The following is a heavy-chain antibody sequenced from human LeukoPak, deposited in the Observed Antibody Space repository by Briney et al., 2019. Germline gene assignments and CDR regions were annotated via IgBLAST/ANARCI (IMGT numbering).Heavy chain of an antibody. V-gene: IGHV3-23*01. J-gene: IGHJ3*02. CDR1: GFTFNNYG. CDR3: AKSPTVDAAFDI. CDR2: IGYTGDST. D-gene: IGHD4-23*01. Sequence: GGSLRLSCAASGFTFNNYGMSWVRQAPGKGLEWVSGIGYTGDSTFYADSVKGRFTVSRDSSKNTLFLHMNSLRAEDTALYYCAKSPTVDAAFDIWGQGTMVTVSS.